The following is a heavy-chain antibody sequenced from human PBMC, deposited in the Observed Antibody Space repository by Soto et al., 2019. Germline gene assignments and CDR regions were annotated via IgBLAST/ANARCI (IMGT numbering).Heavy chain of an antibody. CDR1: GFTFSSYS. J-gene: IGHJ6*02. Sequence: EVQLVESGGGLVKPGGSLRLSCAASGFTFSSYSMNWVRQAPGKGLEWVSSISSSSSYIYYADSVKGRFTISRDNAKNSLYLQMNSLRAEDTAVYDCARPVDYDYVWWSYRYPGSYYYGMDVWGQGTTVTVSS. V-gene: IGHV3-21*01. CDR3: ARPVDYDYVWWSYRYPGSYYYGMDV. CDR2: ISSSSSYI. D-gene: IGHD3-16*02.